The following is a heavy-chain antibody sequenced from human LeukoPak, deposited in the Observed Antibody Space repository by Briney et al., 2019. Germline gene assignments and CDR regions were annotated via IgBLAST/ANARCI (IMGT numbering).Heavy chain of an antibody. CDR2: IYYSGST. J-gene: IGHJ2*01. Sequence: SETLSPTCTVSGGSISSCYWSWLRQPPGKGLEWIGYIYYSGSTNYNPSLKSRVTISVDTSKNQFSLKLSSVTAADTAVYYCARDPYLLWFGELSERYFDLWGRGTLVTVSS. CDR1: GGSISSCY. CDR3: ARDPYLLWFGELSERYFDL. D-gene: IGHD3-10*01. V-gene: IGHV4-59*01.